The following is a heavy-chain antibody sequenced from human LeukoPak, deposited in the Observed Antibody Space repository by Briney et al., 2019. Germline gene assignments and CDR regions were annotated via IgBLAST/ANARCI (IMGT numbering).Heavy chain of an antibody. CDR2: INSGGAI. D-gene: IGHD6-6*01. CDR3: AKRGSYSSSFTSTFDY. Sequence: GESLRLSCAASGFTFSDYAMTWVRQAPGKGLEWVSTINSGGAINYADSVKGRFTISRDNPKNTLYLQMNSLRAEDTAVYYCAKRGSYSSSFTSTFDYWGQGTLVTVSS. V-gene: IGHV3-23*01. CDR1: GFTFSDYA. J-gene: IGHJ4*02.